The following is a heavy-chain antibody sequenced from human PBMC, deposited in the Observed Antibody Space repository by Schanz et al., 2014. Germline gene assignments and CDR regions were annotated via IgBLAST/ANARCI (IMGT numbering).Heavy chain of an antibody. CDR2: VRNKNNRYTT. CDR1: GFTFSDHY. CDR3: ARRASCRRSGCPFDS. J-gene: IGHJ4*02. D-gene: IGHD6-25*01. Sequence: EVQLVESGGGLVQPGGSLRLSCAASGFTFSDHYMDWVRQAPGKGLEWVGRVRNKNNRYTTEYAASVKGRFTIARDDSKNSLYLQMNSLKTEDAARYYCARRASCRRSGCPFDSWGQGTLVNVSS. V-gene: IGHV3-72*01.